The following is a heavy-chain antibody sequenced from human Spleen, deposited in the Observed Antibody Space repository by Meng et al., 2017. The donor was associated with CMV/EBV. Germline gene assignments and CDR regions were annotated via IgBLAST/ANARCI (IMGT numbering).Heavy chain of an antibody. CDR2: IHWNSGII. J-gene: IGHJ3*02. CDR1: GFSFDDFA. D-gene: IGHD3-10*01. Sequence: SLKISCAASGFSFDDFAMHWVRRFPGEGLEWDSGIHWNSGIILYADSVKCRFTISRDNAKNSLYLQMDSLGGDDRALYYCAKDGRKGYESPLGDDSFEIWGQGTMVTVSS. CDR3: AKDGRKGYESPLGDDSFEI. V-gene: IGHV3-9*01.